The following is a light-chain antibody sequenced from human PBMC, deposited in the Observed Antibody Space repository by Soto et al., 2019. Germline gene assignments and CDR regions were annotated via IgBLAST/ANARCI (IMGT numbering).Light chain of an antibody. J-gene: IGLJ2*01. Sequence: QSVLTQPPSVSGAPGQRVTISCTGSSSNLGAGYDVPWYQQLPGTAPKLLIYGNSNRPSGVPDRFSGSKSSTSASLAITGLQAEDEADYYCQAYDSSLSGSVFGGGTKLTVL. V-gene: IGLV1-40*01. CDR1: SSNLGAGYD. CDR3: QAYDSSLSGSV. CDR2: GNS.